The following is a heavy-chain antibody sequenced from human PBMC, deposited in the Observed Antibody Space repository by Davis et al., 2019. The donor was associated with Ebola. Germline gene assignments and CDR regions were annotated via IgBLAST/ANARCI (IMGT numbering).Heavy chain of an antibody. J-gene: IGHJ5*02. Sequence: MPGGSLRLSCAASGFTFSSYWMSWIRQPPGKGLEWIGYIYYSGSTNYNPSLKSRVTISVDTSRNQFSLELTSVTAADTAVYYCATHGVGSGYYPRFRFDPWGQGTLVTVSS. V-gene: IGHV4-59*08. CDR2: IYYSGST. D-gene: IGHD3-3*01. CDR3: ATHGVGSGYYPRFRFDP. CDR1: GFTFSSYW.